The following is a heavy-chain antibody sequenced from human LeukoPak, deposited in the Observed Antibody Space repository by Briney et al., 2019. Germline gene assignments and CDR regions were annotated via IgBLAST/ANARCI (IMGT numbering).Heavy chain of an antibody. CDR2: IYPNTGGT. Sequence: ASVKVSCKASGYTFSDYYMHWVRLAPGQGLEWMGRIYPNTGGTNSAQKFQGRVTMTSDTSISTAYMEMTSLTSDDTAVYYCARDRTAMVSGYYYYYMDVWGKGTTVTVSS. D-gene: IGHD5-18*01. J-gene: IGHJ6*03. V-gene: IGHV1-2*06. CDR3: ARDRTAMVSGYYYYYMDV. CDR1: GYTFSDYY.